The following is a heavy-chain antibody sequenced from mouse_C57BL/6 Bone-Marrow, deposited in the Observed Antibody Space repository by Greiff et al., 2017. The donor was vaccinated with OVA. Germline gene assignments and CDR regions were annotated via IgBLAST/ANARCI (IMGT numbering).Heavy chain of an antibody. CDR2: IYPGSGST. D-gene: IGHD1-1*01. Sequence: VQLQQSGAELVKPGASVKMSCKASGYTFTSYWITWVKQRPGQGLEWIGDIYPGSGSTNYNEKFKSKATLTVDTSSSTAYMQLSSLTSEDSAVDYCARTYYYGSSYDYWGQGTTLTVSS. V-gene: IGHV1-55*01. J-gene: IGHJ2*01. CDR1: GYTFTSYW. CDR3: ARTYYYGSSYDY.